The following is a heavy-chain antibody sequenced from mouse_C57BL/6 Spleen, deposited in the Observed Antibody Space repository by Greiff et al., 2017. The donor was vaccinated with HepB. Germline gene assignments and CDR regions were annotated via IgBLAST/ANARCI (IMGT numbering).Heavy chain of an antibody. Sequence: QVQLKESGPELVKPGASVKISCKASGYAFSSYWMNWVKQRPGKGLEWIGRIYPGDGDTNYNGKFKGKATLTADKSSSTAYMQLSSLTSEDSAVYFCARYPHYYGSGTYYFDYWGQGTTLTVAS. CDR2: IYPGDGDT. V-gene: IGHV1-82*01. CDR3: ARYPHYYGSGTYYFDY. CDR1: GYAFSSYW. D-gene: IGHD1-1*01. J-gene: IGHJ2*01.